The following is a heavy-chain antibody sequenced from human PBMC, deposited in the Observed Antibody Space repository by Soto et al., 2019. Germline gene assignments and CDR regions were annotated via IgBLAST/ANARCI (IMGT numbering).Heavy chain of an antibody. J-gene: IGHJ6*02. CDR3: AKDRVWFGELNLGYYGMDV. CDR1: GFTFSSYG. Sequence: PGGSLRLSCAASGFTFSSYGMHWVRQAPGKGLEWVAVISYDGSNKYYADSVKGRFTISRDNSKNTLYLQMNSLRAEDTAVYYCAKDRVWFGELNLGYYGMDVWGQGTTVTVSS. D-gene: IGHD3-10*01. CDR2: ISYDGSNK. V-gene: IGHV3-30*18.